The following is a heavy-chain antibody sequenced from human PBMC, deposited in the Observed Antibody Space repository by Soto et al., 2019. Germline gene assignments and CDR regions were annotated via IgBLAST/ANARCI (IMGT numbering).Heavy chain of an antibody. CDR2: ISSSSSYI. CDR1: GFTFSSYS. CDR3: ARGYVDSSGYSNSFDC. J-gene: IGHJ4*02. Sequence: PGGSLRLSCAASGFTFSSYSMNWVRQAPGKGLEWVSSISSSSSYIYYADSVKGRFTISRDNAKNSLYLQMNSLRAEDTAVYYCARGYVDSSGYSNSFDCWGQGTVVTVAS. D-gene: IGHD3-22*01. V-gene: IGHV3-21*01.